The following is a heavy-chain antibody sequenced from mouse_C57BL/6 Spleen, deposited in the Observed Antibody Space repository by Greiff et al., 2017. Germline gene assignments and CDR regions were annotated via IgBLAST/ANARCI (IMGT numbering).Heavy chain of an antibody. Sequence: EVHLVESGPGLVKPSQSLSLTCSVTGYSITSGYYWNWIRQFPGNKLEWMGYISYDGSNNYNPSLKNRISITRDTSKNQFFLKLNSVTTEDTATYYCARDLGERLAYWGQGTLVTVSA. V-gene: IGHV3-6*01. J-gene: IGHJ3*01. CDR2: ISYDGSN. CDR1: GYSITSGYY. D-gene: IGHD4-1*01. CDR3: ARDLGERLAY.